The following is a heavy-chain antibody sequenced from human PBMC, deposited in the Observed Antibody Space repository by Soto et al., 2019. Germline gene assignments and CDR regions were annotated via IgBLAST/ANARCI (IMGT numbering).Heavy chain of an antibody. CDR2: ILPIFATA. Sequence: QVQLVQSGAEVKKPGSSVKVSCKASGGTFTNYVVNWVRQAPGQGLEWMGGILPIFATANYAQKFQGRVKSTADKSTIAADMELTSLRAEATAVYYCAGHCYSTTCGGYFEYWVKGTMDTVCS. D-gene: IGHD2-2*01. CDR1: GGTFTNYV. CDR3: AGHCYSTTCGGYFEY. V-gene: IGHV1-69*06. J-gene: IGHJ4*02.